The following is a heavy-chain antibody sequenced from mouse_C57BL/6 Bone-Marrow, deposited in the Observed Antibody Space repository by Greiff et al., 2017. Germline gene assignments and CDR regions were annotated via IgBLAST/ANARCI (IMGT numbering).Heavy chain of an antibody. CDR1: GFTFTDYY. CDR3: ARSYDYLDY. V-gene: IGHV7-3*01. Sequence: EVKLVESGGGLVQPGGSLSLSCAASGFTFTDYYMSWVRQPPGKALEWLGFIRNKANGYTTEYSASVKGRFTISRDNSQSNLYLQMNALRAEDSATYYCARSYDYLDYWGQGTTLTVSS. D-gene: IGHD2-3*01. J-gene: IGHJ2*01. CDR2: IRNKANGYTT.